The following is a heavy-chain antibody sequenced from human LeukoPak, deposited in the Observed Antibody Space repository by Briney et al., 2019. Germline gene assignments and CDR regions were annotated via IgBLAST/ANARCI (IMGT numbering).Heavy chain of an antibody. CDR2: IYYSGST. CDR1: GGSISSGGYY. CDR3: ARISYHYDSSGYHYYFDY. J-gene: IGHJ4*02. V-gene: IGHV4-31*03. Sequence: SETLSLTCTVSGGSISSGGYYWSWVRQHPGKGLEWIGYIYYSGSTYYNPSLKSRVTISVDTSKNQFSLKLSSVTAADTAVYYCARISYHYDSSGYHYYFDYWGQGTLVTVSS. D-gene: IGHD3-22*01.